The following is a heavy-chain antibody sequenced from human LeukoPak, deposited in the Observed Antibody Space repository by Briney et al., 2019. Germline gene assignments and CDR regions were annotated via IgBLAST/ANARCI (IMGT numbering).Heavy chain of an antibody. Sequence: PGGSLRLSCAASGFTFSSYAMHWVHQAPGKGLEWVAVISYDGSNKYYADSVKGRFTISRDNSKNTLYLQMNSLRAEDTAVYYCARAMRIVGASEGIFDYWGQGTLVTVSS. CDR1: GFTFSSYA. V-gene: IGHV3-30-3*01. J-gene: IGHJ4*02. CDR2: ISYDGSNK. CDR3: ARAMRIVGASEGIFDY. D-gene: IGHD1-26*01.